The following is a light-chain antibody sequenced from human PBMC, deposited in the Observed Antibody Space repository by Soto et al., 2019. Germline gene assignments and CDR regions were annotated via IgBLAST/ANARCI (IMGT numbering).Light chain of an antibody. CDR3: SSYTSSVYV. V-gene: IGLV2-14*01. CDR1: CSHVGGYNY. J-gene: IGLJ1*01. CDR2: DVS. Sequence: QSALTQPASVSGSPGQSITISCTGTCSHVGGYNYVSWYQQHPGKAPNLMIYDVSNRPSGVSDRFSGSKSGNTASLTISGLQAEDAADYYCSSYTSSVYVFGTGNKVTAL.